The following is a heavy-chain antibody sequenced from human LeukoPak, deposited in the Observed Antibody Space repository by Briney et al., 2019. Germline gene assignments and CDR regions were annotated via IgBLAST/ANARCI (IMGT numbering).Heavy chain of an antibody. J-gene: IGHJ3*02. CDR1: GGSISSSSYY. CDR3: ARLDYVDAFDI. CDR2: IYYSGTT. D-gene: IGHD4-17*01. V-gene: IGHV4-39*01. Sequence: SETLSLTCTVSGGSISSSSYYWGWIRQPPGKGLDWIGNIYYSGTTYYNPSLKSRVTISVDTSKNQFSLKLSSLTAADTAVYYCARLDYVDAFDIWGQGTMVTVSS.